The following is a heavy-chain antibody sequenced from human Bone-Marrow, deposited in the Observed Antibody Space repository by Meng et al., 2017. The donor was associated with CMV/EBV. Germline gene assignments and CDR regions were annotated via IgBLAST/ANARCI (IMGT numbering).Heavy chain of an antibody. V-gene: IGHV3-23*01. J-gene: IGHJ5*02. CDR3: TREAGFSSRGSSFAP. CDR1: GFTFSSYA. Sequence: GESLKISCPASGFTFSSYAMSWVRQAPGKGLEWVSAISGSGGSTYYADSMKGRFTIARDNSKNTVYLQMNNLRTEDTAMYVCTREAGFSSRGSSFAPWGQGTLVTVSS. CDR2: ISGSGGST. D-gene: IGHD2-2*01.